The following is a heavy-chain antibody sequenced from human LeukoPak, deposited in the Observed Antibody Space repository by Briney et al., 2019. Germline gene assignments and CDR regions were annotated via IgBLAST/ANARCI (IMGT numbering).Heavy chain of an antibody. CDR3: ARSILVVPVASHYNYGVDV. J-gene: IGHJ6*02. CDR1: GYTFAKYA. CDR2: NNAGNGNT. V-gene: IGHV1-3*01. Sequence: ASVKVSCKASGYTFAKYAIHWVRQAPGQRLEWMGWNNAGNGNTRYSQKFQGGVTITRDTSASTAYMELSSLRSEDTAVYYCARSILVVPVASHYNYGVDVWGQGTTVTVSS. D-gene: IGHD2-2*01.